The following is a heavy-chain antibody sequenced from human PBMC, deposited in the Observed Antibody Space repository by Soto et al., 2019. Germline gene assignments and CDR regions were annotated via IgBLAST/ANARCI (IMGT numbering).Heavy chain of an antibody. CDR1: GFSLSSSGVG. CDR2: IYWDEDK. Sequence: QITLKESGPTLVKPTQPLTLTCTFSGFSLSSSGVGVGWIRQPPGKAPEWLALIYWDEDKRYRPSLKTRLTITKGRSTNEVDLTMTVRYTGGTRGYSCESRGGRGAATDDWGQATTVTAS. D-gene: IGHD2-15*01. CDR3: ESRGGRGAATDD. V-gene: IGHV2-5*02. J-gene: IGHJ6*02.